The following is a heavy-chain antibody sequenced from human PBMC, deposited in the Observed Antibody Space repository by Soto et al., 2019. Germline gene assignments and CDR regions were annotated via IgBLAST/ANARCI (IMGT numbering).Heavy chain of an antibody. CDR1: GFIFNNYA. CDR3: ARDGYDSSGYYPPHYFDY. J-gene: IGHJ4*02. CDR2: VSYDGNNK. Sequence: QVQLVESGGGVVQPGRSLRLSCAASGFIFNNYAMHWVRQAPGKGLEWVAVVSYDGNNKYYADSVKGRFTISRDNSKNTLYLQMNSLRAEDTAVYYCARDGYDSSGYYPPHYFDYWGQGTLVTVSS. V-gene: IGHV3-30-3*01. D-gene: IGHD3-22*01.